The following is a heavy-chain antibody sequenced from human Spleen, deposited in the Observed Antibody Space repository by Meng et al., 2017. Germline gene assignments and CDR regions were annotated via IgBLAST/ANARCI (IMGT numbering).Heavy chain of an antibody. CDR3: ARGPTTMAHDFDY. CDR1: GDSISSRDW. J-gene: IGHJ4*02. D-gene: IGHD4-11*01. CDR2: INHSGST. Sequence: QVHVQEAGPGLVKPSGTLSLTCAVSGDSISSRDWWSWVRQPPGKGLEWIGEINHSGSTNYNPSLESRATISVDTSQNNLSLKLSSVTAADSAVYYCARGPTTMAHDFDYWGQGTLVTVSS. V-gene: IGHV4-4*02.